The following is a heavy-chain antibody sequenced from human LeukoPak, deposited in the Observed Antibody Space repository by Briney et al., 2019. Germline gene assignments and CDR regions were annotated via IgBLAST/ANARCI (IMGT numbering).Heavy chain of an antibody. V-gene: IGHV3-21*01. D-gene: IGHD3-10*01. CDR3: ARAVLHGSGSYYSTYYMDV. CDR1: GFTFSSYS. CDR2: ISSSSSYI. Sequence: GGSLRLSCAASGFTFSSYSMNWVRQAPGKGLEWVSSISSSSSYIYYADSVKGRLTISRDNAKNSLYLQMNSLRAEDTAVYYCARAVLHGSGSYYSTYYMDVWGKGTTVTISS. J-gene: IGHJ6*03.